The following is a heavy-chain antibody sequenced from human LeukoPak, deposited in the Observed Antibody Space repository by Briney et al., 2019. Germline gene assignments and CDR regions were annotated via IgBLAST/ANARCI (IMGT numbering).Heavy chain of an antibody. CDR1: GFTFSSYA. V-gene: IGHV3-23*01. Sequence: GGSLRLSCAASGFTFSSYAMSWVRHAPGKGLEWVSAISGSGGSTYYADSVKGRFTISRDNSKNTLYLQMNSLRAEDTAVYYCAKDMGGDYDSSGYYSNYFDYWGQGTLVTVSS. CDR3: AKDMGGDYDSSGYYSNYFDY. D-gene: IGHD3-22*01. J-gene: IGHJ4*02. CDR2: ISGSGGST.